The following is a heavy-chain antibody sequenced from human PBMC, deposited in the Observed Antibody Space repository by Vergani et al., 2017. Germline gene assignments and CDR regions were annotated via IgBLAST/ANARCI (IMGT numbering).Heavy chain of an antibody. V-gene: IGHV3-48*01. Sequence: EVQLVESGGGLVQPGGSLRLSCAASGFTFSSYSMNWVRQAPGRGLEWVSYISSSSSTIYYADSVKGRFTISRDNAKNSLYLQMNSLRAEDTAVYYCARDLGDYGGNSGYWGQGTLVTVSS. CDR3: ARDLGDYGGNSGY. D-gene: IGHD4-23*01. J-gene: IGHJ4*02. CDR2: ISSSSSTI. CDR1: GFTFSSYS.